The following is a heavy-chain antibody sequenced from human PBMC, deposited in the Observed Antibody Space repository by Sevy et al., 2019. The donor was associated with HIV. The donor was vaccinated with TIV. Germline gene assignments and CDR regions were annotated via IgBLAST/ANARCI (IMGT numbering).Heavy chain of an antibody. CDR1: GFTFSNAW. J-gene: IGHJ6*03. V-gene: IGHV3-15*01. D-gene: IGHD1-26*01. CDR3: TTGVGATTSYYYYYMDV. Sequence: GGSLRLSCAASGFTFSNAWMSWVRQAPGKGLEWVGRIKSKTDGGTTDYAAPVKGRFTISRDDSKNTLYLQMNSLKTEETAVYYCTTGVGATTSYYYYYMDVWGKGTTVTVSS. CDR2: IKSKTDGGTT.